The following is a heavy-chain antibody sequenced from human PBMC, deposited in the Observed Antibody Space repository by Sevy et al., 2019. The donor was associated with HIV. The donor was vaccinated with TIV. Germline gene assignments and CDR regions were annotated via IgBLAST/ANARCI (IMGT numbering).Heavy chain of an antibody. CDR2: IRGGGGST. D-gene: IGHD3-10*01. J-gene: IGHJ4*02. CDR3: AKDYEFGSGSLMGLFDY. Sequence: GGSLRLSCVASGFTFSNYAMSWVRQAPGKGLEWVSAIRGGGGSTYYADSVKGRFTISRDNSKNTVYLRRNSLRAEDTALYYCAKDYEFGSGSLMGLFDYWGQGTLVTVSS. CDR1: GFTFSNYA. V-gene: IGHV3-23*01.